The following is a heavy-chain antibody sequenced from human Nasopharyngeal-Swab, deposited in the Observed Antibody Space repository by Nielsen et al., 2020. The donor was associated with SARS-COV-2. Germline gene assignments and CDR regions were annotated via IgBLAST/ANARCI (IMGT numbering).Heavy chain of an antibody. J-gene: IGHJ6*02. Sequence: SETLSLTCTVSGGSISSSSYYWGWIRQPPGKGLEWIGSIYYNGSTYYNPSLKSRVTISVDTSKNQFSLKLSSVTAADTAVYYCARGGSSWYIDYYGMDVWGQGTTVTVSS. CDR2: IYYNGST. CDR3: ARGGSSWYIDYYGMDV. CDR1: GGSISSSSYY. D-gene: IGHD6-13*01. V-gene: IGHV4-39*07.